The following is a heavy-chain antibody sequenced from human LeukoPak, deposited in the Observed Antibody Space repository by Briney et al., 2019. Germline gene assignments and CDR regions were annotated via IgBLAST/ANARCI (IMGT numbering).Heavy chain of an antibody. CDR2: IKQDGSAK. CDR3: ARVEASGYDYGAFDY. V-gene: IGHV3-7*01. Sequence: PGGSLGLSCAASGFTFNRYWMSWVRQAPGKELQWVANIKQDGSAKYYVDSVKGRFTISRDNAKNSLYLQMNSLRAEDTAVYYCARVEASGYDYGAFDYWGQGTLVTVSS. D-gene: IGHD5-12*01. CDR1: GFTFNRYW. J-gene: IGHJ4*02.